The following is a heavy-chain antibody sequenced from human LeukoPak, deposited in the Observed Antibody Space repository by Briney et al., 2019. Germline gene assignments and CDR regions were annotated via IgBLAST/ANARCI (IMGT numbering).Heavy chain of an antibody. CDR1: GYTFTSYW. CDR3: ARWTSGYGGYDY. CDR2: IYPGDSDT. D-gene: IGHD5-12*01. Sequence: GESLKISCEGSGYTFTSYWVGWVRQTPDKGLEWVGMIYPGDSDTRYSPSFQGQVTISADKSISTAYLQWSSLKASDTAIYYCARWTSGYGGYDYWGQGTLVTVSS. J-gene: IGHJ4*02. V-gene: IGHV5-51*01.